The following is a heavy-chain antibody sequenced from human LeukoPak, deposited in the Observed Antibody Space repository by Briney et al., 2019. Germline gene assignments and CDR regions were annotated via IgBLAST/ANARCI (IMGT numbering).Heavy chain of an antibody. J-gene: IGHJ6*02. CDR3: ARDLHTIVVVAATPTYGMDA. D-gene: IGHD2-15*01. CDR1: GCTFNSYS. CDR2: IIPIFGTA. Sequence: ASVKVSCKASGCTFNSYSMSWVRQAPGQGLEWMGGIIPIFGTANYAQKFQGRVTITPDESTSTAYMELGRLRSEDTAVYYCARDLHTIVVVAATPTYGMDAWGQGTTVTVSS. V-gene: IGHV1-69*13.